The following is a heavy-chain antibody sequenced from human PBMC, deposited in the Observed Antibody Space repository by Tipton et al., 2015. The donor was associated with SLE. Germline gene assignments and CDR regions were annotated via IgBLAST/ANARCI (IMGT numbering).Heavy chain of an antibody. CDR3: ARDYYGSGFDAFDI. J-gene: IGHJ3*02. V-gene: IGHV4-34*01. CDR2: INHSGST. Sequence: TLSLTCAVYGGSFSGYYWSWIRQPPGKGLEWIGEINHSGSTNYNPSLKSRVTISVDTSKNQFSLKLSSVTAADTAVCYCARDYYGSGFDAFDIWGQGTMVTVSS. D-gene: IGHD3-10*01. CDR1: GGSFSGYY.